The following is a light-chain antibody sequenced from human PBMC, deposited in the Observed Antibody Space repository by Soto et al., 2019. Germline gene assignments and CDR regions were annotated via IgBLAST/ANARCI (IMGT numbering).Light chain of an antibody. J-gene: IGLJ3*02. V-gene: IGLV2-23*02. Sequence: QSVLTQLASVSGSPGQSITISCSGSRSDIGSYNNVAWYQQHPGKAPRVMIFGVTKRPSGISDRFFGSKSGSTASLTISGLQAEDEADYFCFSYAGSSIWVFGGGTKLTVL. CDR2: GVT. CDR1: RSDIGSYNN. CDR3: FSYAGSSIWV.